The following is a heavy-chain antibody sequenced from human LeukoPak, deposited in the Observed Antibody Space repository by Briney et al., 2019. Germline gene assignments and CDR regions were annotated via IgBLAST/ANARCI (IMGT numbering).Heavy chain of an antibody. CDR1: GGSISSDY. J-gene: IGHJ4*02. D-gene: IGHD3-10*01. CDR3: ATRGY. CDR2: IYNSGSN. V-gene: IGHV4-59*08. Sequence: PSETLSLTCTVSGGSISSDYWQWIRQPPGKGLEWIGYIYNSGSNNHNPSLKSRVTISIDTSKNQFSLKLTSVTAADTAVYYCATRGYWGQGTLVTVSS.